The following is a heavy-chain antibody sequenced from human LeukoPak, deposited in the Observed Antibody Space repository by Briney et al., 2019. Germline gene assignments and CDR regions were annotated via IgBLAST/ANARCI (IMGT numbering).Heavy chain of an antibody. CDR2: LSGSGNAT. Sequence: GGSLRLSCAASGFAFTNFAMSWVRQPPGKGLEWVSALSGSGNATYYADFVRGRFTISRDNSKNILYLQMNSLRAEDTAVYYCAKDGGYAHRWFDPWGQGTLVTVSS. V-gene: IGHV3-23*01. CDR1: GFAFTNFA. J-gene: IGHJ5*02. D-gene: IGHD1-26*01. CDR3: AKDGGYAHRWFDP.